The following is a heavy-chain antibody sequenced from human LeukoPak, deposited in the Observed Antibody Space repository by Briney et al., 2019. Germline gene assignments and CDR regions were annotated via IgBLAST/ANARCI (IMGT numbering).Heavy chain of an antibody. J-gene: IGHJ4*02. CDR1: GFTFSTYG. Sequence: PGGSLRLSCAGSGFTFSTYGMDWVRQAPGKGLEWVANIREDESEKNYVDSVKGRFTISRDNARNSLYLQMNSLRPEDTAVYYCAKDLDSSGWVYWGQGTLVTVSS. CDR3: AKDLDSSGWVY. V-gene: IGHV3-7*01. D-gene: IGHD6-19*01. CDR2: IREDESEK.